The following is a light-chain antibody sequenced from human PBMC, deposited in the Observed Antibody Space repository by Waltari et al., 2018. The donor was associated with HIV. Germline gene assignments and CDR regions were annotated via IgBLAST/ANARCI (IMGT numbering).Light chain of an antibody. CDR2: AAS. Sequence: DVPLTQSPSSLSASIGDSIILTCRSNQTINTYLNWYQHQPGKAPSLLIYAASSLHSGVPARFGGSGSGTDFTLTISSLQPEDFATYYCQQSYSFPLTFGPGTRLEIK. J-gene: IGKJ2*01. CDR1: QTINTY. V-gene: IGKV1-39*01. CDR3: QQSYSFPLT.